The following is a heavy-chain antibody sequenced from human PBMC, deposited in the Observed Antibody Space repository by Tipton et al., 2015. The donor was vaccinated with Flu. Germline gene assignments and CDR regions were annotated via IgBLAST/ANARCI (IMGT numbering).Heavy chain of an antibody. CDR3: VHNLYGSGKYYYGMDV. Sequence: LVKPSQTLTLTCTFSGFSFSTSGVGVGWIRQPPGKALEWLALIYWDDDKRYSPSLKSRLTITKDTSKSQVVVTMANMDPVDTATYYCVHNLYGSGKYYYGMDVWGQGTTVTVSS. D-gene: IGHD3-10*01. V-gene: IGHV2-5*02. CDR1: GFSFSTSGVG. J-gene: IGHJ6*02. CDR2: IYWDDDK.